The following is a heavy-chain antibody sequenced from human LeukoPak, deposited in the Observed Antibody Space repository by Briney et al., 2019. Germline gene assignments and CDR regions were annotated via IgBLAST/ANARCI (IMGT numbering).Heavy chain of an antibody. V-gene: IGHV4-4*07. Sequence: SETLSLTCTVSGGSINSYYWSWIRQPAGKGLEWIGRIYTSGSTNYNPSLESRVTMSVDASKNQFSLKLNSVTAADTAVYYCARDRFSSGWNRDPFDIWGQGTMVTVSS. CDR2: IYTSGST. CDR1: GGSINSYY. D-gene: IGHD6-19*01. CDR3: ARDRFSSGWNRDPFDI. J-gene: IGHJ3*02.